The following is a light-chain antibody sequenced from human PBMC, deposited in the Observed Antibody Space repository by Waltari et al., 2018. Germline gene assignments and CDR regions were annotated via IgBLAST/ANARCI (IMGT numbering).Light chain of an antibody. CDR1: QSVSSA. CDR2: DAS. Sequence: IVLTQSPGTLSVSPGEPATLSCRASQSVSSALAWYQQKPGQAPRLLIYDASTRATGIPDRFSGSGSGTDFSLTISSLEPEDFAVYYCQKYVRLPATFGQGTKVEIK. V-gene: IGKV3-20*01. CDR3: QKYVRLPAT. J-gene: IGKJ1*01.